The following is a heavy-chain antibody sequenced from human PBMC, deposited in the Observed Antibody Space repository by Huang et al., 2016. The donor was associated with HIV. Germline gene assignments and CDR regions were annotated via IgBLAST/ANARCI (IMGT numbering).Heavy chain of an antibody. J-gene: IGHJ4*03. Sequence: EVQLEESGGALVKPGGSLRLSCAATGFLFTTFTMHWVRQAPGKGLEWVSSISGRGSSIYYADAVKGRFTISRDNTKKSLYLQMSSLSVDDTAFYFCARGGPVGYFNLWGHGTLVSVS. CDR1: GFLFTTFT. CDR3: ARGGPVGYFNL. V-gene: IGHV3-21*01. D-gene: IGHD2-15*01. CDR2: ISGRGSSI.